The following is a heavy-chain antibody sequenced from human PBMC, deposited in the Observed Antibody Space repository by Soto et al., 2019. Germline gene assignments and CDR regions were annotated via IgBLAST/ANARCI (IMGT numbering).Heavy chain of an antibody. CDR1: GFTFSSYA. CDR3: AREEPYKLRFLEWTYFDY. Sequence: QVQLVESGGDVVQPGRSLRLSCAASGFTFSSYAMHWVRQAPGKGLEWVAVISYDGSNKYYADSVKGRFTISRDNSKNTLYLQMNSLRAEDTAVYYCAREEPYKLRFLEWTYFDYWGQGTLVTVSS. CDR2: ISYDGSNK. D-gene: IGHD3-3*01. V-gene: IGHV3-30-3*01. J-gene: IGHJ4*02.